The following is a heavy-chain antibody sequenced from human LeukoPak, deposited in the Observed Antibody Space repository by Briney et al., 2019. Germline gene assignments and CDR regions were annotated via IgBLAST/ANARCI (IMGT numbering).Heavy chain of an antibody. D-gene: IGHD1-26*01. V-gene: IGHV4-4*08. CDR2: IYSSGST. Sequence: SETLSLTCTVSGGSINSYYWSWIRQPPGKGLEWIGRIYSSGSTNYNPSLKSRVTISVDTSKNHFSLRLSSVTAADTAVYYCARVVGAMSFDYWGQGTLVTVSS. CDR3: ARVVGAMSFDY. J-gene: IGHJ4*02. CDR1: GGSINSYY.